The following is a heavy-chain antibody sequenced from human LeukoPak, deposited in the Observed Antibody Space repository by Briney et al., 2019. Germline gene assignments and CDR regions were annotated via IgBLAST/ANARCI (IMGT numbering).Heavy chain of an antibody. Sequence: PGRSLRLSCAASGFTFSSYGMHWVRQAPGKGLEWVSYISSSGSTIYYADSVKGRFTISRDNAKNSLYLQMNSLRAEDTAVYYCAKGNNEAYSSCFDYWGQGTLVTVSS. CDR3: AKGNNEAYSSCFDY. D-gene: IGHD1/OR15-1a*01. CDR2: ISSSGSTI. CDR1: GFTFSSYG. V-gene: IGHV3-48*04. J-gene: IGHJ4*02.